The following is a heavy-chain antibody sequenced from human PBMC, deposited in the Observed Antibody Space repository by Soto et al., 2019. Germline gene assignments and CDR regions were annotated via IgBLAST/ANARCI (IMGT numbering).Heavy chain of an antibody. Sequence: GGSLRLSCTASGFTFSSFAMSWVRQAPGKGLAWVSSIGGSGFSTYYADSVKGRFTISRDNSKNTLFLQMNSLRAEDTAVYYCAKTISRGAQVHYYYHGMDGWCQATTVTVSS. CDR1: GFTFSSFA. V-gene: IGHV3-23*01. D-gene: IGHD1-26*01. J-gene: IGHJ6*02. CDR2: IGGSGFST. CDR3: AKTISRGAQVHYYYHGMDG.